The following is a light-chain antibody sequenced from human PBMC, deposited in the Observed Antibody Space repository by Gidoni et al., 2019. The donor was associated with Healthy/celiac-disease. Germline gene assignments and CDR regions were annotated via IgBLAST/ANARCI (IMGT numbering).Light chain of an antibody. CDR1: QSVSSN. CDR3: QQYNNWTPGGT. Sequence: EIVMTQSPATLSVSPWARATLSCRASQSVSSNLAWYQQKPGQAPRLLIYGASTRATDIPARFSGSGSGTEFTLTISSLQSEDFAVYCCQQYNNWTPGGTFGGXTKVEIK. V-gene: IGKV3-15*01. CDR2: GAS. J-gene: IGKJ4*01.